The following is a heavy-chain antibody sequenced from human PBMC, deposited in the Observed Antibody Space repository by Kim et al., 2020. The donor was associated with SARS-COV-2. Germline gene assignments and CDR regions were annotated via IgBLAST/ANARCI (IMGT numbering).Heavy chain of an antibody. CDR1: GGSISSYY. V-gene: IGHV4-59*01. Sequence: SETLSLTCTVSGGSISSYYWSWIRQPPGKGLEWIGYIYYSGSTNYNPSLKSRVTISVDTSKNQFSLKLSSVTAADTAVYYCAREVSDTAMVTVGWYFDL. CDR2: IYYSGST. D-gene: IGHD5-18*01. CDR3: AREVSDTAMVTVGWYFDL. J-gene: IGHJ2*01.